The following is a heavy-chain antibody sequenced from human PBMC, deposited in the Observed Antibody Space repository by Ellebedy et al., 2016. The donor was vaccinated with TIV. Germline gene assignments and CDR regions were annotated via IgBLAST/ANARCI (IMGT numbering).Heavy chain of an antibody. V-gene: IGHV4-59*01. D-gene: IGHD3-10*01. J-gene: IGHJ6*02. Sequence: SETLSLTCTVSGGSISSYYWSWIRQPPGKGLEWIGYIYYSGSTNYNPSLKSRVTISVDTSKNQFSLKLSSVTAADTAVYYCAAYYGSGTDYYGMDVWGQGTTVTVSS. CDR2: IYYSGST. CDR3: AAYYGSGTDYYGMDV. CDR1: GGSISSYY.